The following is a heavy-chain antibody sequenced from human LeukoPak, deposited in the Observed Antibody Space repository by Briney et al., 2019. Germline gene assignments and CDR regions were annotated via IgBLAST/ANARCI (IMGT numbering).Heavy chain of an antibody. CDR3: ARQLSSGWRVFDY. D-gene: IGHD6-19*01. CDR2: IYSGGST. Sequence: GGSLRLSCAASGFTVSSNYMSWVRQAPGKGLEWVSVIYSGGSTYYADSVKGRFTISRDNSKNTLYLQMNSLRAEDTAVYYCARQLSSGWRVFDYWGQGTLVTVSS. V-gene: IGHV3-53*01. CDR1: GFTVSSNY. J-gene: IGHJ4*02.